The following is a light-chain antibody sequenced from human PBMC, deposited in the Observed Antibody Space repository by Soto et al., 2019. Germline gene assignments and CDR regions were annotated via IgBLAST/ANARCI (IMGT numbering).Light chain of an antibody. Sequence: EIVLTQSPGTLSLSPGERATLSCRASQSVSSSYLAWYQQKPGQAPRLLIYGASSRATGIPDRYSGSGSGTDFTLTISRLEPEXFAVXXXXXXGSSPNTFGQGTKLEIK. CDR1: QSVSSSY. J-gene: IGKJ2*01. CDR3: XXXGSSPNT. V-gene: IGKV3-20*01. CDR2: GAS.